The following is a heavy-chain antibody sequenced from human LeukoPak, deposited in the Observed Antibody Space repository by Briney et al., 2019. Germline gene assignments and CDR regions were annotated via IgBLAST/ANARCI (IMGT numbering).Heavy chain of an antibody. D-gene: IGHD3-10*01. CDR2: IYYSGST. CDR1: GGSISSYY. J-gene: IGHJ5*02. Sequence: PSETLSLTCTVSGGSISSYYWSWIRQPPGKGLEWIGYIYYSGSTNYNPSLKSRVTISVDTSKNQFSLKLSSVTAADTAVYYCARDRTRYGSGSPRFDPWGQGTLVTVSS. CDR3: ARDRTRYGSGSPRFDP. V-gene: IGHV4-59*01.